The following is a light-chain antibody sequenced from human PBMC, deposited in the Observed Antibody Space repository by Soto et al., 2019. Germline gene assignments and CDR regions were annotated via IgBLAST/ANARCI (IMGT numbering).Light chain of an antibody. V-gene: IGKV3-20*01. Sequence: IALTLSPGPLSLSPGERAALSCRASQSVSGSYLAWYQQKPGQAPRLLIYGASSRATGIPDRFSGSGSGTDFTLTISRLEPQDCAVYSCQQYQAFGHGTIQDIK. CDR2: GAS. CDR3: QQYQA. J-gene: IGKJ2*01. CDR1: QSVSGSY.